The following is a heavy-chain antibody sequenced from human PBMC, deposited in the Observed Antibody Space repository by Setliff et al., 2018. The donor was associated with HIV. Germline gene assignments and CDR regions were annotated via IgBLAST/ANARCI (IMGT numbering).Heavy chain of an antibody. CDR2: VGVGGGAT. Sequence: PGGSLRLSCAASGFAFSTFDMNWVRQALGKGLEWVSAVGVGGGATYYADSVRGRFAVSRDDSKNTLYLEMSGLRAEDTAIYYCAKPTSGMYPRSFDLWGQGTMVTV. D-gene: IGHD1-1*01. J-gene: IGHJ3*01. CDR3: AKPTSGMYPRSFDL. V-gene: IGHV3-23*01. CDR1: GFAFSTFD.